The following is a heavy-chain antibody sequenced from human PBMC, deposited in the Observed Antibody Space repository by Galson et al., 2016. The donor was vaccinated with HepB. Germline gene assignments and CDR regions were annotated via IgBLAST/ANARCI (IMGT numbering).Heavy chain of an antibody. CDR3: ARQMGNRLDFYYYSGMDV. CDR1: GFTFSESA. Sequence: SLRLSCATSGFTFSESAINWVRLASGKGLEWLGRIRSRTNSYATSYAESVKGKFTISRDDSKNTAYLQMHSLKTEDTAVYFCARQMGNRLDFYYYSGMDVWGQGTTVTVSS. V-gene: IGHV3-73*01. D-gene: IGHD3-16*02. CDR2: IRSRTNSYAT. J-gene: IGHJ6*02.